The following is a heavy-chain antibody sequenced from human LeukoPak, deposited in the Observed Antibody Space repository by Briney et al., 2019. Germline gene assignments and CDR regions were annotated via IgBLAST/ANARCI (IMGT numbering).Heavy chain of an antibody. Sequence: SETLSLTCAASGGSISSGGYSWSWIRQPPGKGLEWIGYIYYSGSTYYNPSLKSRVTISVDTSKNQFSLKLSSVTAADTAVYYCARDKGTSYLSSFDYWGQGTLVTVSS. CDR3: ARDKGTSYLSSFDY. CDR1: GGSISSGGYS. D-gene: IGHD6-6*01. V-gene: IGHV4-30-4*07. CDR2: IYYSGST. J-gene: IGHJ4*02.